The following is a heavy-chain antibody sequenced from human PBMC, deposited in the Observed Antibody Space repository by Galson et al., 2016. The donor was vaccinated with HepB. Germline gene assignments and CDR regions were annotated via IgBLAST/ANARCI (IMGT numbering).Heavy chain of an antibody. CDR3: AKAAGYCSGPTCLTTPMDY. CDR2: ISFDGRKA. D-gene: IGHD2-2*01. J-gene: IGHJ4*02. Sequence: SLRLSCAASGFTFSTYGMHWVRQAPGKGLEWVAAISFDGRKAYFADFVKGRFTISRDNSNNTLFLQMNNLRPDDTAVHFCAKAAGYCSGPTCLTTPMDYWGQGTLVTVSS. V-gene: IGHV3-30*18. CDR1: GFTFSTYG.